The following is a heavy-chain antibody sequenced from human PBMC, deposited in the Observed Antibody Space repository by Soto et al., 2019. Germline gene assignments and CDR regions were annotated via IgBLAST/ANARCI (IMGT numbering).Heavy chain of an antibody. CDR2: IYWNDDK. D-gene: IGHD2-15*01. CDR3: AHRLVGGGQTSFFDY. Sequence: SGPTLVNPTPTLTLTCTLSGSSVSTSGVGVGWIRQPPGKALEWLALIYWNDDKRYSPSLKSRLTVTKDTSKNQVVLTMTNMDPVDTATYYCAHRLVGGGQTSFFDYWGQGTLVTVSS. CDR1: GSSVSTSGVG. J-gene: IGHJ4*02. V-gene: IGHV2-5*01.